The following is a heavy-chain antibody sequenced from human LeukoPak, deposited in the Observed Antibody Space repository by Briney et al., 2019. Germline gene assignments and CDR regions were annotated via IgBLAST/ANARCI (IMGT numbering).Heavy chain of an antibody. J-gene: IGHJ4*02. V-gene: IGHV3-23*01. CDR3: PKDIGGSYGVYFDY. Sequence: PGGSLRLSCAASGFTFSSYAMTWVRQAPGKGLEWVSVISAGGGSTYYADSVKGRFTISRDNSKNTLYLQMNSLRAEDTAVYYCPKDIGGSYGVYFDYWGQGTLVTVSS. D-gene: IGHD1-26*01. CDR1: GFTFSSYA. CDR2: ISAGGGST.